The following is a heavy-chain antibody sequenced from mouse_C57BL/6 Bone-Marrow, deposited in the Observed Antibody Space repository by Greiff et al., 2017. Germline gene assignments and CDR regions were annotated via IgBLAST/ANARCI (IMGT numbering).Heavy chain of an antibody. CDR2: IYIGNGYT. Sequence: EVQLQESGAELVRPGSSVKMSCKTSGYTFTSYGINWVKQRPGQGLEWIGYIYIGNGYTEYNEQFKGKATLTSDTSSSTAYMPPSSLTSEDSAVYYFSREWYYGRSYCYFDAWGTGTLVTVFS. CDR1: GYTFTSYG. J-gene: IGHJ1*03. V-gene: IGHV1-58*01. CDR3: SREWYYGRSYCYFDA. D-gene: IGHD1-1*01.